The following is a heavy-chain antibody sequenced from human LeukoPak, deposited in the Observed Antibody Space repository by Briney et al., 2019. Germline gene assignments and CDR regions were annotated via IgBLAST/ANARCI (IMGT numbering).Heavy chain of an antibody. J-gene: IGHJ4*02. D-gene: IGHD5-18*01. CDR1: GGSFSGYY. V-gene: IGHV4-34*01. CDR3: ARAGYSYGAKYYFDY. Sequence: SETLSLTCAVYGGSFSGYYWSWIRQPPGKGLEWIGEINHRGSTNYNPSLKSRVTISVDTSKNQFSLKLSSVTAADTAVYYCARAGYSYGAKYYFDYWGQGTLVTVSS. CDR2: INHRGST.